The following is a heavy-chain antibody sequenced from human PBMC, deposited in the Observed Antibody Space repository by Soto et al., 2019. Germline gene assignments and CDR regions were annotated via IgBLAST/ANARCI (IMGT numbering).Heavy chain of an antibody. V-gene: IGHV4-30-4*01. Sequence: SETLSLTCTVSGCSISSGDYYWSWIRQPPGKGLEWIGYIYYSGSTYYNPSLKSRVTISVDTSKNQFSLKLSSVTAADTAVYYCARPTARTYYFVSRGYYSGRVDAFYICGQGTLVTVSS. CDR1: GCSISSGDYY. CDR3: ARPTARTYYFVSRGYYSGRVDAFYI. D-gene: IGHD3-22*01. J-gene: IGHJ3*02. CDR2: IYYSGST.